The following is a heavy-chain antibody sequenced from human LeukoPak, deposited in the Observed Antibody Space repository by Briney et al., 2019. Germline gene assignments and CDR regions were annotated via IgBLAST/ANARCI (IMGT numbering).Heavy chain of an antibody. D-gene: IGHD2-15*01. CDR3: VRLRWELLAPYFDY. CDR2: IYHSGST. CDR1: TDSTNTYY. V-gene: IGHV4-59*01. Sequence: SETLSLTCSVSTDSTNTYYWSWIRQSPGKGLEWIGHIYHSGSTDYNPSFKSRVTISIDMSKKEFSLKLTSVTVADTAMYYCVRLRWELLAPYFDYRGQGAFVIVSS. J-gene: IGHJ4*02.